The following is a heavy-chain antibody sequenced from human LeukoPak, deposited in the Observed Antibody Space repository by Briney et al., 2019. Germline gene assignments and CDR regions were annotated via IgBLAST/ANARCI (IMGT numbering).Heavy chain of an antibody. Sequence: SETLSLTCTVSGGSINGYYWNWIRQTPGKGPQWIGYIFYSGSTNYNPSLKSRVTISVDTSKNQFSLKLSSVTAADTAVYYCARNYYGSGGYYYMDVWGKGTTVTISS. CDR3: ARNYYGSGGYYYMDV. V-gene: IGHV4-59*01. CDR1: GGSINGYY. J-gene: IGHJ6*03. CDR2: IFYSGST. D-gene: IGHD3-10*01.